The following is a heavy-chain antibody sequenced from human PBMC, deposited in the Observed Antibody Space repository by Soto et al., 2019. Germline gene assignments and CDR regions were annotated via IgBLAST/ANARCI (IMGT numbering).Heavy chain of an antibody. CDR2: IIPIFGTA. CDR3: ARGNHRWVQLWYFDL. V-gene: IGHV1-69*12. Sequence: QVQLVQSGAEVKKPGSSVTVSCKASGGTFSSYTISWVRQAPGQGLEWMGGIIPIFGTAKYTQKFQGRVTITADESTSTANMELRSLRSDDTAVYYCARGNHRWVQLWYFDLWGRGTLVTVSA. J-gene: IGHJ2*01. CDR1: GGTFSSYT. D-gene: IGHD1-1*01.